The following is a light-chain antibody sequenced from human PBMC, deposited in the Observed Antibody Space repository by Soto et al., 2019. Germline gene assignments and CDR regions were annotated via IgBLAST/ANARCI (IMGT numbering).Light chain of an antibody. CDR1: QSISTW. J-gene: IGKJ1*01. Sequence: DIKMTQSPSSLSGSVGDRVSVTCLASQSISTWLAWYQQQPGGAPRLLIYDASSLQSGVPSRFSGNGSGTEFTLTISSLQPDDFSSYYCQHYYNYPWTCGQGNKGDIK. CDR2: DAS. V-gene: IGKV1-5*01. CDR3: QHYYNYPWT.